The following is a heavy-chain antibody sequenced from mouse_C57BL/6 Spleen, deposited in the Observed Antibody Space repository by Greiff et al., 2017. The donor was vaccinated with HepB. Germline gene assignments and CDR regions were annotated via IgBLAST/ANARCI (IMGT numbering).Heavy chain of an antibody. CDR1: GYTFTSYW. D-gene: IGHD2-4*01. CDR2: IDPSDSET. CDR3: AREDDYDGSFAY. Sequence: QVQLQQPGAELVRPGSSVKLSCKASGYTFTSYWMHWVKQRPIQGLEWIGNIDPSDSETHYNQKFKDKATLTVDKSSSTAYMQLSSLTSEDSAVYYCAREDDYDGSFAYWGQGTLVTVSA. V-gene: IGHV1-52*01. J-gene: IGHJ3*01.